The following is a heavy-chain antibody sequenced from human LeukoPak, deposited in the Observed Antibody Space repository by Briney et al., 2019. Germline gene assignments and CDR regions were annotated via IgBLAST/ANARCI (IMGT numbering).Heavy chain of an antibody. D-gene: IGHD6-19*01. CDR2: IYYTGGT. CDR1: GGSIGSDY. V-gene: IGHV4-59*08. Sequence: KPSETLSLTCTVSGGSIGSDYWTWIRQPPGKGLEYIGYIYYTGGTNYNPSLKSRVTISVDTSKNQFSLKLSSVTAADTAVYFCAKYGNRGWVIDNWGQGTLVTVSS. J-gene: IGHJ4*02. CDR3: AKYGNRGWVIDN.